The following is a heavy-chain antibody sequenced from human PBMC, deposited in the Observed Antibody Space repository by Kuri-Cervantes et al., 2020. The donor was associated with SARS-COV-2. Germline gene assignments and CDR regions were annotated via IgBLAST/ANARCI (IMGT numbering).Heavy chain of an antibody. D-gene: IGHD3-9*01. V-gene: IGHV4-4*07. CDR2: IYTSVST. CDR3: AREYYDILTGHQLFDY. Sequence: SETLSPTCIVSGGSISSYYWSWIRQPAGKGLEWIGRIYTSVSTNYNTSLKSRVTLSADTSKNQFSLKLSSVTAGDTAVYYCAREYYDILTGHQLFDYWGQGTLVTVSS. J-gene: IGHJ4*02. CDR1: GGSISSYY.